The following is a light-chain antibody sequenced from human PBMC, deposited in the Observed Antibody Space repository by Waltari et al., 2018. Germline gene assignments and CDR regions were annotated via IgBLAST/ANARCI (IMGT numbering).Light chain of an antibody. CDR1: SSDVGGYNY. V-gene: IGLV2-14*01. CDR3: SSYRSSNYYV. CDR2: EVS. J-gene: IGLJ1*01. Sequence: QSALTQPASVSGSPGQSITISCTGTSSDVGGYNYVSWYQQHPGKAPKLMIYEVSNRPSGVSNRFSGSKSGNTASLTISGLQAEDESHYYCSSYRSSNYYVFGTGTTVNVL.